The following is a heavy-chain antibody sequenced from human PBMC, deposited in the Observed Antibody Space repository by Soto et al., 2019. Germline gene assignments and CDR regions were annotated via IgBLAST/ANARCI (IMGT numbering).Heavy chain of an antibody. D-gene: IGHD1-26*01. Sequence: PGGSLRLSCAASGFTFSDYCMSWIRQAPGKGLEWVSYISSSSSYTNYADSVKGRFTISRDNAKNSLYLQMNSLRAEDTAVYYCARMLLVEGARGINWFDPWGQGTLVTVSS. CDR2: ISSSSSYT. V-gene: IGHV3-11*06. CDR1: GFTFSDYC. J-gene: IGHJ5*02. CDR3: ARMLLVEGARGINWFDP.